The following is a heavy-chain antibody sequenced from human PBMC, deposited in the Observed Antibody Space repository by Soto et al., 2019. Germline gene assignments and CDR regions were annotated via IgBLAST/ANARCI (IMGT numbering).Heavy chain of an antibody. CDR2: IYSRGST. D-gene: IGHD6-13*01. CDR3: AREGELYSSSSVLRRYYYYGMDV. V-gene: IGHV4-31*03. CDR1: GGSISSGGYY. Sequence: QVQLQESGPGLVKPSQTLSLTCTVSGGSISSGGYYWIWIRQHPGKGLEWIGYIYSRGSTYYNPSLKSRVTISVDTSKNQSSLKLSSVTAADTAVYYCAREGELYSSSSVLRRYYYYGMDVWGQGTTVTVSS. J-gene: IGHJ6*02.